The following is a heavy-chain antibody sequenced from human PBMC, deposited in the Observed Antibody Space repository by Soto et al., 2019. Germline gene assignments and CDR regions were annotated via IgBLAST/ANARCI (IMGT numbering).Heavy chain of an antibody. CDR1: GFSFSFYG. D-gene: IGHD2-15*01. CDR2: IWYDASKQ. CDR3: AAWAEGATEVH. V-gene: IGHV3-33*01. J-gene: IGHJ4*02. Sequence: PGGSLRLSCETSGFSFSFYGMHWVRQAPGKGLEWVAVIWYDASKQFYAASVEGRFTISRDNSKAILYLQMNSLRAEDTAVYYCAAWAEGATEVHWGQGTLVTVSS.